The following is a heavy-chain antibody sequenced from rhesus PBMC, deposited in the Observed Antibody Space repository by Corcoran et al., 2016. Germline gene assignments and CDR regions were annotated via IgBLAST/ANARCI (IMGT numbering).Heavy chain of an antibody. V-gene: IGHV4S7*01. CDR2: IYGNSAIT. J-gene: IGHJ2*01. Sequence: QVQLQESGPGLVKPSETLSLTCAVSGGSISGGYDWGWIRQHPGKGLEWIGNIYGNSAITYYNPSLKSRVTISKDTSKNQFSLTLSSVTAADTAVYYCARALSNWYFDIWGPGTPITISS. CDR1: GGSISGGYD. CDR3: ARALSNWYFDI.